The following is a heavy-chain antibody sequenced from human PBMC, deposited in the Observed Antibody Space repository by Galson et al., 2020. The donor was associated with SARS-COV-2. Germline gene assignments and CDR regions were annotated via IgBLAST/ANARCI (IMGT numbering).Heavy chain of an antibody. J-gene: IGHJ4*02. CDR1: GGSISSGGYY. V-gene: IGHV4-31*03. CDR2: IYYSGST. Sequence: PSETLSLTCTVSGGSISSGGYYWSWIRQHPGKGLEWIGYIYYSGSTYYNPSVKSRVTISVDTSKNQFSLKLSSVTAADTAVYYCARVGGAYSSSPGHFDYWGQGTLVTVSS. CDR3: ARVGGAYSSSPGHFDY. D-gene: IGHD6-6*01.